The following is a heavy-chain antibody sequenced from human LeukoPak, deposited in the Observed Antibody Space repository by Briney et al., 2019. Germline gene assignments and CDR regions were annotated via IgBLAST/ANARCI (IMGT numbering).Heavy chain of an antibody. D-gene: IGHD6-6*01. Sequence: PGGSLRLSCAASGFTFSTYTMHWVRQAPGKGLEYVSAISSNGGSKYYANSVKGRFTISRDNSKNTLYLQMGSLRVEDTAVYYCARDTDSSFDYWGQGTLVTVSS. CDR1: GFTFSTYT. V-gene: IGHV3-64*01. CDR2: ISSNGGSK. CDR3: ARDTDSSFDY. J-gene: IGHJ4*02.